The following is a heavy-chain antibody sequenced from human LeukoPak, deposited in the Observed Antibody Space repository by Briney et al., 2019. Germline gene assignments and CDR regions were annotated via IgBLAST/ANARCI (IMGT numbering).Heavy chain of an antibody. Sequence: PSETLSLTCTVSGGSISSSSYYWGWIRQPPGKGLEWIGSIYYSGSTYYNPSLKSRVTISVGTSKNQFSLKLSSVTAADTAVYYCARQAFRRFFDYWGQGTLVTVSS. CDR1: GGSISSSSYY. CDR2: IYYSGST. J-gene: IGHJ4*02. V-gene: IGHV4-39*01. CDR3: ARQAFRRFFDY.